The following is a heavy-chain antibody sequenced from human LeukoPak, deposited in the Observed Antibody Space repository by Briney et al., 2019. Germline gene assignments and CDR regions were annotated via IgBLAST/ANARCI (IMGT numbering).Heavy chain of an antibody. CDR1: GITFSSYW. J-gene: IGHJ4*02. Sequence: GGSLRLSCAASGITFSSYWMSWVRQAPGKGLEWVANIKQDGSEKYYVDSVKGRFTISRDNAKNSLYLQMNSLRAEDTAVYYCASTYYGSGSYPDYWGQGTLVTVSS. CDR2: IKQDGSEK. D-gene: IGHD3-10*01. V-gene: IGHV3-7*03. CDR3: ASTYYGSGSYPDY.